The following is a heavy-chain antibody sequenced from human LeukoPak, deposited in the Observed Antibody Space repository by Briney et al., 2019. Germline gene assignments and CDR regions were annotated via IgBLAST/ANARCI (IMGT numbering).Heavy chain of an antibody. CDR3: ARGPPAKPGTGYYYGMDV. V-gene: IGHV4-34*01. CDR1: GGSFSGYY. Sequence: PSETLSLTCAVYGGSFSGYYWSWIRQPPGKGLEWIGEINHSGSTNYNPSLKSRVTISVDTSKNQFSLELSSVTAADTAVYFCARGPPAKPGTGYYYGMDVWGQGTTVTVSS. D-gene: IGHD2-2*01. J-gene: IGHJ6*02. CDR2: INHSGST.